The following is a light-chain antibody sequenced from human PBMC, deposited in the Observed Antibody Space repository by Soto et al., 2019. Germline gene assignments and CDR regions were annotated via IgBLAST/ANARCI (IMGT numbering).Light chain of an antibody. J-gene: IGLJ1*01. CDR2: KVN. CDR3: TSYTTGSLYV. Sequence: QSALTQPASVSGSPGQSITMSCTGTSSDVGGYNHVSWYQQYPGKVPKLLIYKVNNRPSGVSNRFSGSKSGNTASLTISGLQAEDEADYFCTSYTTGSLYVFGTGTKVTVL. V-gene: IGLV2-14*01. CDR1: SSDVGGYNH.